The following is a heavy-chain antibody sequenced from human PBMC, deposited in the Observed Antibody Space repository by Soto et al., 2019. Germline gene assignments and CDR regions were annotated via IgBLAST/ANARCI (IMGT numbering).Heavy chain of an antibody. Sequence: QVQLVESGGGVVQPGRSLRLSCAASGFTFSSYGMHWVRQAPGKGLEWVAVISYDGSNKYYADSVEGRFTISRDNSKNTLYLQMNSLRAEDTAVYYCAKDSGGSYYSYYFDYWGQGTLVTVSS. CDR1: GFTFSSYG. CDR2: ISYDGSNK. V-gene: IGHV3-30*18. CDR3: AKDSGGSYYSYYFDY. D-gene: IGHD1-26*01. J-gene: IGHJ4*02.